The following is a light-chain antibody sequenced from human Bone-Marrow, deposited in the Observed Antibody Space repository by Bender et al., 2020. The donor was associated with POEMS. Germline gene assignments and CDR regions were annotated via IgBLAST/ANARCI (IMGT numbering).Light chain of an antibody. CDR3: CSYAGTSTYV. V-gene: IGLV2-23*02. CDR1: SSDVGNYDL. Sequence: QSALTQPASVSGSPGQSITISCTGTSSDVGNYDLVSWYQQHPGKAPKLLIYEVRKRPSGVSNRFSGSKSDNTASLTISGLLAEDEADYYCCSYAGTSTYVFGTGTKVTVL. J-gene: IGLJ1*01. CDR2: EVR.